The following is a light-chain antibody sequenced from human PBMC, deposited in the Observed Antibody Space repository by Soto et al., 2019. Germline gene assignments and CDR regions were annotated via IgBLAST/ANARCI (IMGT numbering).Light chain of an antibody. CDR3: SSYAGTTFV. V-gene: IGLV2-8*01. Sequence: QSVLTQPPSASGSPGQSVTISCTGTSSDVGRYNYVSWYQQHPGKAPKLMISEVNKRASGVPDRFSSSKSGNTASLTVSGLQAEDEADYYCSSYAGTTFVFGTGTKVTVL. CDR2: EVN. CDR1: SSDVGRYNY. J-gene: IGLJ1*01.